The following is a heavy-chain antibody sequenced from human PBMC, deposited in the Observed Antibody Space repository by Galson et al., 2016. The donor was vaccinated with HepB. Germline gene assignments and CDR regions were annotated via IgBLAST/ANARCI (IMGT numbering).Heavy chain of an antibody. D-gene: IGHD2-2*01. V-gene: IGHV3-7*03. Sequence: SLRLSCAASGFTFSNYWMTWVRQAPGKGLEWVANMKLDGSKEHYVDSVEGRFSISRDSAKNSVYLQMNSLRAEDTAVYYCARDRSYCSGTRCYDVFEIWGQGTMVTVSS. CDR2: MKLDGSKE. J-gene: IGHJ3*02. CDR1: GFTFSNYW. CDR3: ARDRSYCSGTRCYDVFEI.